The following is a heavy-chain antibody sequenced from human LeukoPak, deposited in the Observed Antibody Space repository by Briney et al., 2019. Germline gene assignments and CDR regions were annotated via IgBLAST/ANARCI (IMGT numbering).Heavy chain of an antibody. V-gene: IGHV3-21*04. CDR3: ARDPWRYDFWSGYYYYYGMDV. Sequence: GGFLRLSCAASGFTFSSYAMSWVRQAPGKGLEWVSAISSSGSTIYYADSVKGRFTISRDNAKNSLYLQMNSLRAEDTAVYYCARDPWRYDFWSGYYYYYGMDVWGQGTTVTVSS. D-gene: IGHD3-3*01. CDR2: ISSSGSTI. CDR1: GFTFSSYA. J-gene: IGHJ6*02.